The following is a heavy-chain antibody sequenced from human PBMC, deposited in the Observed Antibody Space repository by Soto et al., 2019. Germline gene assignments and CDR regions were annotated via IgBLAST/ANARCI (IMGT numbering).Heavy chain of an antibody. Sequence: EVQLVETGGGLIKPGGSLRLSCAVSGFTVSTNYMSWVRQAPGKGLEWVSVIYYDDGSTYYADSVKGRFSISRDSSRNTLYLQMNSLRVEDTAVYYCASGQQVILRYYYGLDVWGQGTTVTVSS. CDR1: GFTVSTNY. J-gene: IGHJ6*02. CDR2: IYYDDGST. D-gene: IGHD6-13*01. CDR3: ASGQQVILRYYYGLDV. V-gene: IGHV3-53*02.